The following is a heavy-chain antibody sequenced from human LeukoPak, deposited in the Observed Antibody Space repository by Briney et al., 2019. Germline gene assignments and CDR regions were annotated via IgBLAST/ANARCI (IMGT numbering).Heavy chain of an antibody. Sequence: GGSLRLSCAASGFIFSSYAMHWVRQAPGKGLEWVAVISYDGSNKYYADSVKGRFTISRDNSKNTLYLQMNSLRAEDTAVYYCAKGVDVSSRGALDVWGKGTTVTVSS. CDR1: GFIFSSYA. CDR2: ISYDGSNK. V-gene: IGHV3-30*04. J-gene: IGHJ6*04. D-gene: IGHD6-13*01. CDR3: AKGVDVSSRGALDV.